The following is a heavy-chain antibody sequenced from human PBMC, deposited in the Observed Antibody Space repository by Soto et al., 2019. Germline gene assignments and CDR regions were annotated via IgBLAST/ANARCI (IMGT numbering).Heavy chain of an antibody. D-gene: IGHD2-2*01. J-gene: IGHJ4*02. CDR2: IIPIFGTA. Sequence: SVKSSCKASGGTFSSYAISWVRQAPGQGLEWMGGIIPIFGTANYAQKFQGRVTITADESTSTAYMELSSLRSEDTAVYYCATQLSDLYDYWGQGTLVTVSS. CDR3: ATQLSDLYDY. V-gene: IGHV1-69*13. CDR1: GGTFSSYA.